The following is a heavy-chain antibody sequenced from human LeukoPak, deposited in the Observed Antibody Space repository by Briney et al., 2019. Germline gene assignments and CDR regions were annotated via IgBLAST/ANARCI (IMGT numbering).Heavy chain of an antibody. J-gene: IGHJ3*02. CDR1: GYTFTSYG. CDR3: AREFVYCSGGSCHGAAFDI. D-gene: IGHD2-15*01. Sequence: ASVKVSCKASGYTFTSYGISWVRQAPGQGLEWKGWISAYNGNTNYAQKLQGRVTMTTDTSTSTAYMELRSLRSDDTAVYYCAREFVYCSGGSCHGAAFDIWGQGTMVTVSS. CDR2: ISAYNGNT. V-gene: IGHV1-18*01.